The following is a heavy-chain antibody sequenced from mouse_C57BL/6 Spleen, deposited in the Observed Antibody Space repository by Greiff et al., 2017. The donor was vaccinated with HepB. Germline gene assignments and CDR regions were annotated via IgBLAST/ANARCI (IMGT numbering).Heavy chain of an antibody. CDR2: IHPNSGST. Sequence: VQLQQPGAELVKPGASVKLSCKASGYTFTSYWMHWVKQRPGQGLEWIGMIHPNSGSTNYNEKFKSKATLTVDKSSSTAYMQLSSLTSEDSAVYYCARHYYGSSCEEDYFDYWGQGTTLTVSS. CDR3: ARHYYGSSCEEDYFDY. V-gene: IGHV1-64*01. J-gene: IGHJ2*01. D-gene: IGHD1-1*01. CDR1: GYTFTSYW.